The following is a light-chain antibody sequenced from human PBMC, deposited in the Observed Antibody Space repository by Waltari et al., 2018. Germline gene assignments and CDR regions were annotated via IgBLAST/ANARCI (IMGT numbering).Light chain of an antibody. J-gene: IGLJ3*02. CDR1: GGSFAFNY. V-gene: IGLV6-57*02. CDR3: QSYDSDRSWV. Sequence: FILTPPHSVSESPGKTVTISCTGSGGSFAFNYAQRYQTRPDSAPTTVIYADSQRPSGVPDRFSGSIDSSSNSASLTISGLRTEDEADYYCQSYDSDRSWVFGGGTHLTVL. CDR2: ADS.